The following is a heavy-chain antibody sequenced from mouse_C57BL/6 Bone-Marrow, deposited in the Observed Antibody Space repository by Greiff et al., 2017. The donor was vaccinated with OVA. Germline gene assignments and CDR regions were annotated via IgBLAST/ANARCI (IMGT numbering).Heavy chain of an antibody. V-gene: IGHV1-26*01. CDR2: INPNNGGT. CDR3: ARGAFITTVEDAMDY. D-gene: IGHD1-1*01. J-gene: IGHJ4*01. CDR1: GYTFTDYY. Sequence: VQLQQSGPELVKPGASVKISCKASGYTFTDYYMNWVKQSHGKSLEWIGDINPNNGGTSYNQKFKGKATLTVDKASSTAYMELRSLTSEDSAVEYCARGAFITTVEDAMDYWGQGTSVTVSS.